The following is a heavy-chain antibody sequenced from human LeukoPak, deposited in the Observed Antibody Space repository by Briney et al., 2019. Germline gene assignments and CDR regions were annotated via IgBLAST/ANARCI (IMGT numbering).Heavy chain of an antibody. CDR3: AKNHDSNGYHTDDAFDI. CDR1: GFTFNTYA. V-gene: IGHV3-23*01. Sequence: GGSLRLSCAASGFTFNTYAMNWVRQAPGKGLEWVSVISVSGSSTYYADSVKGRFTISRDSSKSTLYLQMNSLRAEDTAIYYCAKNHDSNGYHTDDAFDIWGQGTMVTVSS. J-gene: IGHJ3*02. D-gene: IGHD3-22*01. CDR2: ISVSGSST.